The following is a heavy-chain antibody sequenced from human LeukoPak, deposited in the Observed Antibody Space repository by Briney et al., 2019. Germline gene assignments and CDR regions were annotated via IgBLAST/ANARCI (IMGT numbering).Heavy chain of an antibody. CDR1: GYSFTSYW. J-gene: IGHJ4*02. Sequence: GESLKISCKGSGYSFTSYWIGWVRQMPGKGLEWMGIIYPGDSDTRYSPSFQGQVTISADKSISTAYLQWSSLKASDTAMYYCASTTPDYYGSGSPMGYFDYWGQGTLATVSS. CDR3: ASTTPDYYGSGSPMGYFDY. D-gene: IGHD3-10*01. CDR2: IYPGDSDT. V-gene: IGHV5-51*01.